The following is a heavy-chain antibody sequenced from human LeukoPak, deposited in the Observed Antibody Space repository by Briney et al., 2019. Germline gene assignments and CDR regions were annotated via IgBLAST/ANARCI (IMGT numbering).Heavy chain of an antibody. V-gene: IGHV1-69*05. CDR2: IIPIFGTA. Sequence: SVKVSCKASGGTFSSYAISWVRQAPGQGLEWMGGIIPIFGTANYAQKFQGRVTITTDEPTSTAYMELSSLRSEDTAVYYCARTPITIFGVVTDGSWFDPWGQGTLVTVSS. D-gene: IGHD3-3*01. CDR1: GGTFSSYA. CDR3: ARTPITIFGVVTDGSWFDP. J-gene: IGHJ5*02.